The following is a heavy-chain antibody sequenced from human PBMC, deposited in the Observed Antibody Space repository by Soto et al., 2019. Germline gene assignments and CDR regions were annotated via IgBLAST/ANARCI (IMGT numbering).Heavy chain of an antibody. CDR2: INYSGHT. D-gene: IGHD3-10*01. J-gene: IGHJ3*02. Sequence: SETLSLTCTVSGDSSSGGIFYWGWMRQLAGKGLEWIGSINYSGHTYHNPSLKSRVTISVDPSRNQFSLDLTSVTAADTAVYYCARQRAWYGEWAFDIWGQGTMVTVSS. CDR3: ARQRAWYGEWAFDI. V-gene: IGHV4-39*01. CDR1: GDSSSGGIFY.